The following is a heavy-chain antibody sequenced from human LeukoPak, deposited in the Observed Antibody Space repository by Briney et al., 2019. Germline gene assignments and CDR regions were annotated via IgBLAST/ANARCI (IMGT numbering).Heavy chain of an antibody. CDR1: GGSFSGYY. J-gene: IGHJ3*02. CDR3: AKSNGYGLIDI. D-gene: IGHD3-10*01. V-gene: IGHV4-34*01. Sequence: SETLSLTCAVYGGSFSGYYWSWIRQPPGKGLEWIGEINHSGSTNYNPSLKSRLTISLDTSRNQFSLKLNSVTAADTAVYYCAKSNGYGLIDIWGQGTMVTVSS. CDR2: INHSGST.